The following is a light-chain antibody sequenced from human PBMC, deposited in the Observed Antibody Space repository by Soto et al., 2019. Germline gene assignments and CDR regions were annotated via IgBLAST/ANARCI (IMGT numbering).Light chain of an antibody. Sequence: EILLTQSPGTLSLSPGERATLSCRASQTVSNSYLAWYQQKPGQAPRLLIYGASSRATGIPDRFSGSGSGTDFTLTISRLEPEDFAMYYCQQYGSSQWTFGQGTKVE. CDR2: GAS. V-gene: IGKV3-20*01. J-gene: IGKJ1*01. CDR1: QTVSNSY. CDR3: QQYGSSQWT.